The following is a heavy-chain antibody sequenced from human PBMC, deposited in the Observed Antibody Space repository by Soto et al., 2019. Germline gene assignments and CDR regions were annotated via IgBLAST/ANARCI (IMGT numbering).Heavy chain of an antibody. CDR3: ARETPYAAAAYFFYGLDV. D-gene: IGHD6-13*01. CDR2: IIPVFGSA. J-gene: IGHJ6*02. CDR1: GGTFSSYF. V-gene: IGHV1-69*01. Sequence: QVQLVQSGAEVKKAGSSVKVSCKVSGGTFSSYFINWVRQAPGQGLEWVGGIIPVFGSASFAEKFQGRVTITADESTSTAYMELSSLRSDDTAVYYCARETPYAAAAYFFYGLDVWGQGTTVTVPS.